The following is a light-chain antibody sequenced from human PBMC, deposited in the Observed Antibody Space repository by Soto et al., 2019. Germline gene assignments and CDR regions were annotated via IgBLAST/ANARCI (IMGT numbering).Light chain of an antibody. V-gene: IGKV3-11*01. CDR2: DAS. CDR3: QQYYSYPQT. Sequence: EIVLTQSPATLSLSPGERATLSCRASQSVSSYLAWYQQKPGQAPRLLIYDASNRATGIPARFSGSGSGTDFTLTINSLQPEDVATYYCQQYYSYPQTFGQGTKVDIK. CDR1: QSVSSY. J-gene: IGKJ1*01.